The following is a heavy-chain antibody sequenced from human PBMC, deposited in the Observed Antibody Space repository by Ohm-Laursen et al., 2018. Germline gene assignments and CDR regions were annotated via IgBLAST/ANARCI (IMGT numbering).Heavy chain of an antibody. CDR2: IKQDGTEK. J-gene: IGHJ4*02. CDR1: GFTFSNFW. Sequence: SLRLSCAASGFTFSNFWMSWVRQAPGKGLEWVASIKQDGTEKHYVESMQGRFTISRDNAKNSVYLQMNSLRAEDTAIYYCARDPIDNNGYNPDYWGQGTLATVSS. CDR3: ARDPIDNNGYNPDY. D-gene: IGHD1-14*01. V-gene: IGHV3-7*01.